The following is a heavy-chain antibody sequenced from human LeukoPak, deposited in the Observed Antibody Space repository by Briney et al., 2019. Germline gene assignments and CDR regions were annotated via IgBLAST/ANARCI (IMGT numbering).Heavy chain of an antibody. CDR1: GFTVSSNY. CDR2: IYSGGST. D-gene: IGHD3-10*02. CDR3: ARACVRGVTHDY. J-gene: IGHJ4*02. Sequence: PGGSLRLSCAASGFTVSSNYMSWVRQAPGKGLEWVSVIYSGGSTYHADSVKGRFTISRDNSKNTLYLQMNGLRAKDTAVYYRARACVRGVTHDYWGQGTLVSVSS. V-gene: IGHV3-66*01.